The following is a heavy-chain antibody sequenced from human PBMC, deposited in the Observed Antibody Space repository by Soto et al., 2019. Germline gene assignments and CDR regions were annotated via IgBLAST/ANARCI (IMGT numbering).Heavy chain of an antibody. Sequence: SLRLSCAASGFTFSSYGMHWVRQVSGKGLEWVAVISNDGTKKYYAASVKGRFTISRDNSKNMLYLQMNSLRPEDTGVYYCADPGSTELDFWGQGTKVTVSS. D-gene: IGHD3-10*01. J-gene: IGHJ6*02. V-gene: IGHV3-30*03. CDR2: ISNDGTKK. CDR3: ADPGSTELDF. CDR1: GFTFSSYG.